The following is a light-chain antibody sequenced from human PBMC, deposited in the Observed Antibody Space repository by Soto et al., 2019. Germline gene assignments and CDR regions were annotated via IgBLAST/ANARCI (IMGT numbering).Light chain of an antibody. CDR1: SSDVGSYNL. Sequence: QSALTQPASVSGSPGQSITISCTGTSSDVGSYNLVSWYQQHPGKVPKIMIYEASKRPSGAPNRLSGSKSGNTASLTISWLQAEDEADYYCCSYAGSSTWVFGTGTKLTVL. CDR3: CSYAGSSTWV. V-gene: IGLV2-23*01. J-gene: IGLJ1*01. CDR2: EAS.